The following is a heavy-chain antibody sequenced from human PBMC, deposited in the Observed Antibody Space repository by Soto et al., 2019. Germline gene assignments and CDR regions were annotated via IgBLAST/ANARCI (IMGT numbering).Heavy chain of an antibody. CDR1: GFTFSSYS. CDR3: ARVMIDSSGYGSPGRVYYYYGMDV. Sequence: GGSLRLSCAASGFTFSSYSMNWVRQAPGKGLEWVSYISSSSTIYYADSVKGRFTISRDNAKNSLYLQMNSLRDEDTAVYYCARVMIDSSGYGSPGRVYYYYGMDVWGQGTTVTVSS. CDR2: ISSSSTI. V-gene: IGHV3-48*02. J-gene: IGHJ6*02. D-gene: IGHD3-22*01.